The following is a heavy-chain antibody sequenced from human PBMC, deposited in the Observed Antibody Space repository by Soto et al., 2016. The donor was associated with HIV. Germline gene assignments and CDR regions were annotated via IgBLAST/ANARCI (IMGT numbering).Heavy chain of an antibody. V-gene: IGHV3-7*01. CDR3: AIKPPYYDLVGNDGGDF. J-gene: IGHJ4*02. Sequence: EVHLVESGGALVQPGESLRLSCAGSGFPFEKFWMTWVRQAPGEGLEWVANINQDASDAYYVDSVKGRFTIFRDNVQNLLFLQMNNLRVEDTALYYCAIKPPYYDLVGNDGGDFWGQGTLVIVSS. CDR2: INQDASDA. CDR1: GFPFEKFW. D-gene: IGHD3-3*01.